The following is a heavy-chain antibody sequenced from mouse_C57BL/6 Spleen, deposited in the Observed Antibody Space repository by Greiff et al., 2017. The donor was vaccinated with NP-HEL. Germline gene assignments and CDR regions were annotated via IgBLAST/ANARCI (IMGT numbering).Heavy chain of an antibody. V-gene: IGHV3-6*01. CDR3: ARGQAPFDY. CDR1: GYSITSGYY. CDR2: ISYDGSN. D-gene: IGHD3-2*01. Sequence: EVKLQESGPGLVKPSQSLSLTCSVTGYSITSGYYWNWIRQFPGNKLEWMGYISYDGSNNYNPSLKNRISITRDTSKNQFFLKLNSVTTEDTATYYCARGQAPFDYWGQGTTLTVSS. J-gene: IGHJ2*01.